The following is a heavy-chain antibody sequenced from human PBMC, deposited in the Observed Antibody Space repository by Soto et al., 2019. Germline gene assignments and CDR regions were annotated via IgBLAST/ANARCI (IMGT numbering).Heavy chain of an antibody. D-gene: IGHD3-22*01. Sequence: QVQLVQSGAEVKKPGASVKVSCKASGYTFTSYAMHWVRQAPGQRLEWMGWINAGNGNTKYSQKFQGRVTITRDTTASTAYMEVSSLRPEDTAVVYCAGSSGYYSVDYWGQGTLVTVSS. V-gene: IGHV1-3*01. CDR3: AGSSGYYSVDY. CDR1: GYTFTSYA. CDR2: INAGNGNT. J-gene: IGHJ4*02.